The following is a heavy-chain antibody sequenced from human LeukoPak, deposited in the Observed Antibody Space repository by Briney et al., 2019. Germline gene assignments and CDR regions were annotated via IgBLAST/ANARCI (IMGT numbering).Heavy chain of an antibody. D-gene: IGHD5-18*01. CDR1: GYTFTSYD. J-gene: IGHJ6*03. CDR2: MNPNSGNT. V-gene: IGHV1-8*01. CDR3: ARGRGDTAMVRDYYYYMDV. Sequence: ASVKVSCKASGYTFTSYDINWGRHATGQGHELMGWMNPNSGNTGYAQKFQGRVTMTANTSISTAYMELSSLRSEDTAVYYCARGRGDTAMVRDYYYYMDVWGKGTTVTVSS.